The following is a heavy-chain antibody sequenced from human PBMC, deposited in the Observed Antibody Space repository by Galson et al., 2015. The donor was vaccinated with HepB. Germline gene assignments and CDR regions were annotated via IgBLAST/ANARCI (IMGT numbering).Heavy chain of an antibody. J-gene: IGHJ6*02. D-gene: IGHD3-3*01. Sequence: SLRLSCAASGFTFSSYAMHWVRQAPGKGLEWVAVISYDGSNQFYADSVKGRFTISRDNSKNTLYLQMNSLRTEDTAVYYCARGKDYDFWSGYSGDYYYWYGMDVWGQGTTVTVSS. V-gene: IGHV3-30-3*01. CDR1: GFTFSSYA. CDR2: ISYDGSNQ. CDR3: ARGKDYDFWSGYSGDYYYWYGMDV.